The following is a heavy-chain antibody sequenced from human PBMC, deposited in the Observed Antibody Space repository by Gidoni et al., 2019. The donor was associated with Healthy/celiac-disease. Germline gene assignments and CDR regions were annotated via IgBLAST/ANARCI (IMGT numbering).Heavy chain of an antibody. CDR1: GGSISSYY. CDR3: AREKVGVQLERQDY. J-gene: IGHJ4*02. D-gene: IGHD1-1*01. CDR2: IYTSGST. Sequence: QVQLQESGPGLVKPSATLSLTCTVSGGSISSYYWSWIRQPAGKGLEWIGRIYTSGSTNYNPSLKSRVTMSVDTSKNQFSLKLSSVTAADTAVYYCAREKVGVQLERQDYWGQGTLVTVSS. V-gene: IGHV4-4*07.